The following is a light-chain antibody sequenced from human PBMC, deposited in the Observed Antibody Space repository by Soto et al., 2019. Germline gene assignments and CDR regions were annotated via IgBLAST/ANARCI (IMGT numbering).Light chain of an antibody. J-gene: IGLJ2*01. V-gene: IGLV1-44*01. CDR2: SND. CDR3: AVWDDSLDGVV. CDR1: SSNIGDNT. Sequence: QSVLTQPPSASGTPGQSVTISCSGSSSNIGDNTVNWYQQLPGTAPKLLMYSNDQRWSGVPDRFSGSKSGTSASLAISGLQSEDEADYYCAVWDDSLDGVVFGVGTKLTVL.